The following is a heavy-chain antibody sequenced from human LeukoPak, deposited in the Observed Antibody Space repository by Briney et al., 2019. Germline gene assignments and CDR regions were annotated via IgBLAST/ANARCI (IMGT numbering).Heavy chain of an antibody. D-gene: IGHD2-2*01. J-gene: IGHJ4*02. CDR2: IRSKGQGETT. CDR1: GFSFGDYA. Sequence: GGSLRLSCTASGFSFGDYAMSWVRQAPGKGLEWVGFIRSKGQGETTEYAASLRGRFTLSRDDSKSVAYLQMSSLKTEDTAVYYCTRDRKGASNYAFEYWGQGILVTVSS. V-gene: IGHV3-49*04. CDR3: TRDRKGASNYAFEY.